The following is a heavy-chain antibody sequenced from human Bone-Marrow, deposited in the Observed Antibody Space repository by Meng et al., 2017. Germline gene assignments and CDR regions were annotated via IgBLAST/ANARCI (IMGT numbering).Heavy chain of an antibody. J-gene: IGHJ4*02. CDR3: ARGRRERRQWLDY. Sequence: GGSLRLSCAASGLTFGTYAMHWARQAPGKGLEWVAAISFDGSDKYYSDSVRGRFTISRDNSKDTLFLQMNSLRADDTAVYYCARGRRERRQWLDYWDQGSLVTVSS. CDR1: GLTFGTYA. CDR2: ISFDGSDK. D-gene: IGHD6-19*01. V-gene: IGHV3-30*14.